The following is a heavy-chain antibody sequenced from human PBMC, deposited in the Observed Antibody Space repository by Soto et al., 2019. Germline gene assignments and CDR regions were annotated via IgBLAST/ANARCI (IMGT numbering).Heavy chain of an antibody. Sequence: QVQLQESGPGLVKPSQTLSLTCTVSGGSISSGGYYWSWIRQHPGKGLEWIGYIYYSGSTYYNPSLTSRVTISVDTSKNHFSLKLSSVPAADTAVYYCPRSSHSTFTTFHYWGQGTLVTVSS. D-gene: IGHD3-22*01. CDR3: PRSSHSTFTTFHY. CDR2: IYYSGST. CDR1: GGSISSGGYY. J-gene: IGHJ4*02. V-gene: IGHV4-31*03.